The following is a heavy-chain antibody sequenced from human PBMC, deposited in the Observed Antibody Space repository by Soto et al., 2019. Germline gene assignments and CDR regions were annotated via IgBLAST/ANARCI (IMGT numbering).Heavy chain of an antibody. V-gene: IGHV3-23*01. J-gene: IGHJ4*02. D-gene: IGHD5-12*01. Sequence: EVQLLESGGGLVQPGGSLRLSCAASGFTFSSYAMSWVRQAPGKGLEWVSAISGSGGSTYYADSVKGRFTISRDNSKNTLYLQMNSLRAEDTAVYYCARDLDSSGYDSRSHDLDYWGQGTLVTVSS. CDR2: ISGSGGST. CDR3: ARDLDSSGYDSRSHDLDY. CDR1: GFTFSSYA.